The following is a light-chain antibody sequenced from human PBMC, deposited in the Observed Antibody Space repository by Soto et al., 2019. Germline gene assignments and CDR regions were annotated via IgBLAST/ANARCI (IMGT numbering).Light chain of an antibody. V-gene: IGLV2-14*03. Sequence: QSVLTQPASVSGAPGQSIAISCTGTSSDVGGYNYVSWYQHHPGKAPKLMVYDVSNRPSGVSNRFSGSKSGSTASLTISGLQAEDEADYYCSSYTSSSTYVVGTVTKVTDL. CDR1: SSDVGGYNY. J-gene: IGLJ1*01. CDR3: SSYTSSSTYV. CDR2: DVS.